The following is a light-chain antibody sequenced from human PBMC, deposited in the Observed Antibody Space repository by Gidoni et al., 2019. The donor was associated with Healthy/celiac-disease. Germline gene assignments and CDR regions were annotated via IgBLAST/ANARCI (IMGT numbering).Light chain of an antibody. CDR2: DAS. V-gene: IGKV1-5*01. Sequence: DIQMTQSPSTLSASVGDRVTITCRASQSISSWLAWYQQKPGKAPKLLIYDASSLESGVQSRFSGSGSGTEFTLTISSLQPDDFATYYCQQYNSRTFXQXTKVEIK. CDR1: QSISSW. J-gene: IGKJ1*01. CDR3: QQYNSRT.